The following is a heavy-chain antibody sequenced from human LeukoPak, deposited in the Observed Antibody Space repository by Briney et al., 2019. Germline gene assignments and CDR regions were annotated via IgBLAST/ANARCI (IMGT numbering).Heavy chain of an antibody. CDR2: IYSTGGT. Sequence: SETLSLTCTVSGASYWGWVRQSPEMGLEWIGSIYSTGGTYYNPSLKSRLTISLDTSKRQFSLKMTSMTAADTAVYYCASLRADGGNYPRSDYWGQGALVTVSA. D-gene: IGHD4-23*01. CDR1: GASY. J-gene: IGHJ4*02. CDR3: ASLRADGGNYPRSDY. V-gene: IGHV4-39*07.